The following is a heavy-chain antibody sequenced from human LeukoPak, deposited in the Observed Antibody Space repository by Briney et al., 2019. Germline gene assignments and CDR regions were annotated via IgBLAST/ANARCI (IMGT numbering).Heavy chain of an antibody. CDR2: INWNGGST. CDR3: ARDRGSGWTYYMDV. J-gene: IGHJ6*03. D-gene: IGHD6-19*01. Sequence: GGSLRLSCAASGFTFDDYGMSWVRHAPGKGLEWVSGINWNGGSTGYADSVKGRFTISRDNAKNSLYLQMNSLRAEDTALYHCARDRGSGWTYYMDVWGKGTTVTVSS. V-gene: IGHV3-20*01. CDR1: GFTFDDYG.